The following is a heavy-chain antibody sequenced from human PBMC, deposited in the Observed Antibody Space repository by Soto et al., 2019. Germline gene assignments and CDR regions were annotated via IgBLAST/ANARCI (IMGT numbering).Heavy chain of an antibody. V-gene: IGHV1-69*01. CDR2: IIPVFGSA. CDR3: ARETPSAAAAYFFYGLDV. Sequence: QVQLVQSGAEVKKAGSSVKVSCKVSGGTFSSYFINWVRQAPGQGLEWVGGIIPVFGSASFAEKFQGRVTITADESTSTAYMELSSLRSDDTAVYYCARETPSAAAAYFFYGLDVWGQGTTVPVPS. J-gene: IGHJ6*02. D-gene: IGHD6-13*01. CDR1: GGTFSSYF.